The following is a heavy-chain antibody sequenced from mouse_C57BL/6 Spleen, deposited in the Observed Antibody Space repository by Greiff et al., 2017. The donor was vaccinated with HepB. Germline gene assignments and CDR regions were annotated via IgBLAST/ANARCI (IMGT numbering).Heavy chain of an antibody. CDR2: IWSGGST. V-gene: IGHV2-4*01. CDR3: AGHYPWFAY. D-gene: IGHD1-2*01. Sequence: VQRVESGPGLVQPSQSLSITCTVSGFSLTSYGVHWVRQPPGKGLEWLGVIWSGGSTDYNAAFISRLSISKDNSKSQVFFKMNSLQADDTAIYYCAGHYPWFAYWGQGTLVTVSA. CDR1: GFSLTSYG. J-gene: IGHJ3*01.